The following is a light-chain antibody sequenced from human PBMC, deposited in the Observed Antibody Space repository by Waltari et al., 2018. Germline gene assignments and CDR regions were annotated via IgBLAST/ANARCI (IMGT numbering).Light chain of an antibody. Sequence: SFELTQPPSLSVSPGQTARITCSRDALSKQYAHWHQQRPGLAPVLVIYKDTERPSGIPGRFSGSSSGTTVTLTISGVQAEDEADYYCQSADSSGSVVFGGGTKLTVL. J-gene: IGLJ2*01. CDR3: QSADSSGSVV. V-gene: IGLV3-25*03. CDR2: KDT. CDR1: ALSKQY.